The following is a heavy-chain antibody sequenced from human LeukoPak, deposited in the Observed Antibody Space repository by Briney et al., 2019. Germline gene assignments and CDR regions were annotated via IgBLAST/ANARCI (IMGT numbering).Heavy chain of an antibody. CDR1: GFTFSNAW. D-gene: IGHD6-19*01. CDR2: IMSKTDGGTT. CDR3: AKDARRTSGWYFFDY. J-gene: IGHJ4*02. Sequence: PGGSLRLSCAASGFTFSNAWMSWVXQAPGXGLEWVGRIMSKTDGGTTAYAAPVKGRFTISRDDSKNTLSLQMNSLRAEDTAVYYCAKDARRTSGWYFFDYWGQGTLVTVSS. V-gene: IGHV3-15*01.